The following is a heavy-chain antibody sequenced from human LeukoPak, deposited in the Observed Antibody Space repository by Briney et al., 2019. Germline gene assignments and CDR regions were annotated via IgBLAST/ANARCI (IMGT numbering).Heavy chain of an antibody. J-gene: IGHJ4*02. CDR2: VSFYNGNT. D-gene: IGHD3-10*01. Sequence: ASVKVSCKASGGTFSSYAISWVRQAPGQGLEWLGWVSFYNGNTNYAPTFEGRVTMTADTSTATAYLELRSLRFDDTAVYFCAREEGQQLWFPYWGQGTQVTVSS. V-gene: IGHV1-18*01. CDR1: GGTFSSYA. CDR3: AREEGQQLWFPY.